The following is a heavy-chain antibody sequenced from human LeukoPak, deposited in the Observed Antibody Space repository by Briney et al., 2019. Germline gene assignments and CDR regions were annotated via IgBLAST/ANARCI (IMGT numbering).Heavy chain of an antibody. CDR2: ISETGHST. CDR1: EFPFSRFA. CDR3: AKDQGFGDPPSDY. D-gene: IGHD3-10*01. Sequence: PGGSLRLSCAASEFPFSRFAMSWARQAPGKGLEWVSGISETGHSTYYADSVKGRFTISRDNSKDTLFLQMDSLRVEDTAIYYCAKDQGFGDPPSDYWGQGTPVTVSS. V-gene: IGHV3-23*01. J-gene: IGHJ4*02.